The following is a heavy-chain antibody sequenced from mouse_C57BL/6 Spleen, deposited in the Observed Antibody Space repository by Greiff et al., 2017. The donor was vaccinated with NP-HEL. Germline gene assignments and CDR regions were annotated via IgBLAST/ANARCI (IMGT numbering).Heavy chain of an antibody. Sequence: EVKLVESGGGLVKPGGSLKLSCAASGFTFSSYAMSWVRQTPEKRLEWVATISDGGSYTYYPDNVKGRFTISRDNAKNNLYLQMSHLKSEDTAMYYCARGNDGYPCFDYWGQGTTLTVSS. CDR1: GFTFSSYA. J-gene: IGHJ2*01. V-gene: IGHV5-4*03. CDR2: ISDGGSYT. CDR3: ARGNDGYPCFDY. D-gene: IGHD2-3*01.